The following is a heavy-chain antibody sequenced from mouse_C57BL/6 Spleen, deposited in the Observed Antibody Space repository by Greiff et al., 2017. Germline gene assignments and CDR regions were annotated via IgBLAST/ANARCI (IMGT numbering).Heavy chain of an antibody. J-gene: IGHJ3*01. V-gene: IGHV5-4*01. CDR2: ISDGGSYT. CDR3: ARDDDYDPY. Sequence: EVMLVESGGGLVKPGGSLKLSCAASGFTFSSYAMSWVRQTPEKRLEWVATISDGGSYTYYPDNVKGRFTISRDNAKNNLYLQMSHLKSEDTAMYYCARDDDYDPYWGQGTLVTVSA. D-gene: IGHD2-4*01. CDR1: GFTFSSYA.